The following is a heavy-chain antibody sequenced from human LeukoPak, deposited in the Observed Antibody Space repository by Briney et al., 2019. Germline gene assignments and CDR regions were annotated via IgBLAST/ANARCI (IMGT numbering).Heavy chain of an antibody. CDR3: ARGIVGATLIDY. CDR1: GFTFSSYW. J-gene: IGHJ4*02. V-gene: IGHV3-23*01. D-gene: IGHD1-26*01. Sequence: PGGSLRLSCAASGFTFSSYWMSWVRQAPGKGLEWVSAISGSGGSTYYADSVKGRFTISRDNSKNTLYLQMNSLRAEDTAVYYCARGIVGATLIDYWGQGTLVTVSS. CDR2: ISGSGGST.